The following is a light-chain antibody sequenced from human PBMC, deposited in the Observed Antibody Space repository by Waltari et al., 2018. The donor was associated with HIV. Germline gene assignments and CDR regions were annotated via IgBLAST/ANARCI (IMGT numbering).Light chain of an antibody. CDR3: SSYAGSNNLI. J-gene: IGLJ2*01. CDR2: DVT. V-gene: IGLV2-8*01. CDR1: SSDVGGYEY. Sequence: QSALTQPLSASGSPGQSVAISCTGTSSDVGGYEYVSWYQHHPGKAPNLILYDVTKRPSGVPDRFSGSKSGSTASLTVSGLQAEDEADYYCSSYAGSNNLIFGGGTKLTVL.